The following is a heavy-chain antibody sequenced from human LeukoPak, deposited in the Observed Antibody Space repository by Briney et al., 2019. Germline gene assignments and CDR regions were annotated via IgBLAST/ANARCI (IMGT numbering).Heavy chain of an antibody. Sequence: PSETLSLTCIVSGGSISDDYWGWVRQPPGKGLEWIGYMYYTGNTNYNPSLKSRVTISVDTSKNQFSLKLRSVTAADTAVYYCARMRRGWFQIDSWGQGTLVTVSS. CDR3: ARMRRGWFQIDS. V-gene: IGHV4-59*01. D-gene: IGHD2-15*01. CDR2: MYYTGNT. CDR1: GGSISDDY. J-gene: IGHJ4*02.